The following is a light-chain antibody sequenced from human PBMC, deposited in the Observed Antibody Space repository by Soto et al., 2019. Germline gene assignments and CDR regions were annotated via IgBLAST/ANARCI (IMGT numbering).Light chain of an antibody. CDR1: QGISSF. V-gene: IGKV1-27*01. Sequence: DIQMTQSPSSLSASVGDRVTITCRASQGISSFLAWYQQKPGTVPKLVIYAASTLQSGVPSRFSGSGSWTDFTLTISSLQPEDVPTYYCQKYDSAPLTFGPGTKVDIK. CDR3: QKYDSAPLT. J-gene: IGKJ3*01. CDR2: AAS.